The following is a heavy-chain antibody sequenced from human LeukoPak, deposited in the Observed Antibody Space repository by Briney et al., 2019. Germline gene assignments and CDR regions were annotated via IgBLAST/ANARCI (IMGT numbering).Heavy chain of an antibody. CDR2: IIPIFGTA. J-gene: IGHJ3*02. D-gene: IGHD3-10*01. CDR1: GGTFSSYA. Sequence: SVKVSCKASGGTFSSYAISWVRQAPGQGLEWMGGIIPIFGTANYARKFQGRVTITADESTSTAYMELSSLRSEDTAVYYCAREMVRGSRNDAFDIWGQGTMVTVSS. CDR3: AREMVRGSRNDAFDI. V-gene: IGHV1-69*13.